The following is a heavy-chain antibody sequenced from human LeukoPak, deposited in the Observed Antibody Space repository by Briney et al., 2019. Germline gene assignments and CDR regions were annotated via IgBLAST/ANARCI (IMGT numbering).Heavy chain of an antibody. CDR2: INPNSGGT. CDR3: AREDCSSTSCPLDY. V-gene: IGHV1-2*02. Sequence: ASVTVSCKASGYTFTVYYMHWVRQAPGQGLEWMGWINPNSGGTNYAQKFQGRVTMTRDTSISTAYMELSRLRSDDTAVYYCAREDCSSTSCPLDYWGQGTLVTVSS. D-gene: IGHD2-2*01. CDR1: GYTFTVYY. J-gene: IGHJ4*02.